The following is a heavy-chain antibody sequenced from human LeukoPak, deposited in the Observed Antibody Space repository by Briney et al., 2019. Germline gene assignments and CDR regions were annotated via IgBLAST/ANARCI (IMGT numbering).Heavy chain of an antibody. Sequence: GGSLRLSCAASGFTFSSYAMNWVRQAPGKGLEWVSAISRSGGSTYYADSVQGRFTISRDNSKNTLYLQMNSLRVEDTAVYYCARDVLGRSGEQLDYWGQGTLVTVSS. CDR2: ISRSGGST. J-gene: IGHJ4*02. CDR3: ARDVLGRSGEQLDY. D-gene: IGHD3-3*01. V-gene: IGHV3-23*01. CDR1: GFTFSSYA.